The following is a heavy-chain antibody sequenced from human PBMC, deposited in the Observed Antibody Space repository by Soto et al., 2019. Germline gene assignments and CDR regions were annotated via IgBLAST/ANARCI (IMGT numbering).Heavy chain of an antibody. CDR3: ARGNWGYCYGMDV. V-gene: IGHV3-33*01. CDR1: GFSFSSYG. J-gene: IGHJ6*02. D-gene: IGHD7-27*01. CDR2: IWYDGSNK. Sequence: QVQLVESGGGVVQLGRSLRLSCAASGFSFSSYGMHWVRQAPGKGLEWVAVIWYDGSNKYYADSVKGRFTISRDNSKNTLYLQMNSLRAEDTAVYYCARGNWGYCYGMDVWGQGTTVTVSS.